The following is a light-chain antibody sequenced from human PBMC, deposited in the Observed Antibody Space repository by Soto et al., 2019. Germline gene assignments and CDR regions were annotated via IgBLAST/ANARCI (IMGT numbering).Light chain of an antibody. CDR2: EVT. V-gene: IGLV2-8*01. CDR3: SSYAGSNNLV. Sequence: QAVVTQPPSASGSPGQSVTISCTGASSDVGGYNYVSWCQQHPGKAPKLMIYEVTKRPSGVPDRFSGSKSGNTASLTVSGLQAEDEADYYCSSYAGSNNLVFGGGTKLTVL. CDR1: SSDVGGYNY. J-gene: IGLJ3*02.